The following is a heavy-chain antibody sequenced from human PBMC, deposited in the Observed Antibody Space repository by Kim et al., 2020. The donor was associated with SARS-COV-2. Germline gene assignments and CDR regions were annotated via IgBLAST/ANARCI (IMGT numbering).Heavy chain of an antibody. CDR2: T. CDR3: EADFSYAWGP. Sequence: TYSADSVEGRFTISRDNAKNTLFLQMSGLRVDDTGLYYCEADFSYAWGPWGQGTQVTVST. J-gene: IGHJ1*01. V-gene: IGHV3-74*01. D-gene: IGHD2-8*01.